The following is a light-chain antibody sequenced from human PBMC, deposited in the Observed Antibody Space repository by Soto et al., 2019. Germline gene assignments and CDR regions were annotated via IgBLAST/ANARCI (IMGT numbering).Light chain of an antibody. CDR3: HKNRISPQT. V-gene: IGKV3-20*01. Sequence: EIVLTQSPGALSLSPGERATLSCRASQSVSSRYLACYQQKPGHAPRLLIYGASSTATGTPDRFSGSGSGTDFTLTITRLEPEDFAVYNCHKNRISPQTFGQGTKV. CDR2: GAS. J-gene: IGKJ2*01. CDR1: QSVSSRY.